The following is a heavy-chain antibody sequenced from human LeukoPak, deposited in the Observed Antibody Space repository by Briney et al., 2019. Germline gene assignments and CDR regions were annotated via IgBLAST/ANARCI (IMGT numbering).Heavy chain of an antibody. CDR3: ARSGWIQLWFGY. Sequence: SETLSLTCTVSGGSISSSSYYWGWIRQPPGKGLEWIGEINHSGSTNYNPSLKSRVTISVDTSKNQFSLKLSSVTAADTAVYYCARSGWIQLWFGYWGQGTLVTVSS. V-gene: IGHV4-39*07. CDR1: GGSISSSSYY. J-gene: IGHJ4*02. CDR2: INHSGST. D-gene: IGHD5-18*01.